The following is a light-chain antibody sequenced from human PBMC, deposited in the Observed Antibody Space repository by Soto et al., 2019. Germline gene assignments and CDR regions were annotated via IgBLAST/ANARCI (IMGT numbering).Light chain of an antibody. CDR2: DVS. CDR1: SSDIGGYNY. V-gene: IGLV2-14*01. Sequence: QSVLTQPASVSGSLGQSITISCTGTSSDIGGYNYVSWYQQHPGKAPKLMIYDVSNRPSGVSNRFSGSKSGNTASLTISGLQAEDEADFYCTSYTSNSTLVFGTGTKVTVL. J-gene: IGLJ1*01. CDR3: TSYTSNSTLV.